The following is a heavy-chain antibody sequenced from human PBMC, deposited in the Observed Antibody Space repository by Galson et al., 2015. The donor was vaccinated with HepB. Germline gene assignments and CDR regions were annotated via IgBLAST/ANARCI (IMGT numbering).Heavy chain of an antibody. CDR1: GFTFNNYA. J-gene: IGHJ4*02. V-gene: IGHV3-23*01. Sequence: SLRLSCAASGFTFNNYAMAWVHQAPGKGLEWVSVVTSGGAPTYYADSVTGRFTISRDNSKNTIYLQTSSLRADDTAVYYCATTVRGINYWGQGALVTVSS. D-gene: IGHD3-10*01. CDR3: ATTVRGINY. CDR2: VTSGGAPT.